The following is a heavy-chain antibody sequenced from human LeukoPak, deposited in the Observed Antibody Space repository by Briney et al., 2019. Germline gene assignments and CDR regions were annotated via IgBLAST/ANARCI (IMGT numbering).Heavy chain of an antibody. D-gene: IGHD3-9*01. J-gene: IGHJ4*02. CDR2: ISSSSSYI. CDR3: ARDLDGIFDY. CDR1: GFTFRSYE. V-gene: IGHV3-21*01. Sequence: GGSLRLSCEDSGFTFRSYEMNWVRQAPGKGLEWVSSISSSSSYIYYADSVKGRFTISRDNAKNSLYLQMNSLRAEDTAVYYCARDLDGIFDYWGQGTLVTVSS.